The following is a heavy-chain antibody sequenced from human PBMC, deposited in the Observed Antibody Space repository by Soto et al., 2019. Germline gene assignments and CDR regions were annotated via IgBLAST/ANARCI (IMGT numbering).Heavy chain of an antibody. Sequence: EVQLVQSGAVVKKTGESLKISCQGSAYNFPNYLISWVRQTPDKGLEWMGIIYPIESDTRYSPSFEGHVTISVDKSISTTFLQWNSLKTSDTAVYYCARERYGGNSRAGLAYWGKGTLVNVSS. J-gene: IGHJ4*02. CDR1: AYNFPNYL. CDR3: ARERYGGNSRAGLAY. D-gene: IGHD4-17*01. V-gene: IGHV5-51*03. CDR2: IYPIESDT.